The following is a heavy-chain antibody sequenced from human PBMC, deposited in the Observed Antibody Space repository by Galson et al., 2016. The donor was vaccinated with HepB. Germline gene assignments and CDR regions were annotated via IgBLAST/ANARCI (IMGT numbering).Heavy chain of an antibody. CDR1: GFTFSSYG. J-gene: IGHJ5*02. CDR3: ARDLSYGSNWFDP. CDR2: IQFDGSKK. Sequence: SLRLSCAGSGFTFSSYGMHWVRQAPGKGLEWVAAIQFDGSKKYCGDSVKGRFTISRDDSKNTVYLQMSSLRAEDTAIYFCARDLSYGSNWFDPRGQGTLVTVSS. V-gene: IGHV3-33*01. D-gene: IGHD3-16*02.